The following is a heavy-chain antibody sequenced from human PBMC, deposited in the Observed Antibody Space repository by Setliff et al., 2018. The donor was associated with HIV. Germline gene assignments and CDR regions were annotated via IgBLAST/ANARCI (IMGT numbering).Heavy chain of an antibody. V-gene: IGHV3-9*03. J-gene: IGHJ3*02. D-gene: IGHD3-10*01. CDR3: AKATFFYGSGAGSAFDI. CDR2: ISWNSGSI. CDR1: GFSFSRYN. Sequence: GGSLRLSCAASGFSFSRYNMHWVRQAPGKGLEWVSGISWNSGSIGYADSVKGRFTISRDNAKDSLYLQMNSLRAEDMALYYCAKATFFYGSGAGSAFDIWGQGTMVTVSS.